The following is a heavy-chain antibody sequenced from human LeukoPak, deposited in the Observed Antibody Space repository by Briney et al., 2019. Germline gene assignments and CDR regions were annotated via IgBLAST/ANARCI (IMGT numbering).Heavy chain of an antibody. Sequence: GASLQISCKGSGYSFTSYWIGWVRPLPGKGLEWMGIIYPGDSDTRYSPSFQGQVTISADKSISTAYLQWSSLKASDTAMYYCARTSIRGGRDYWGQGTLVTVSS. V-gene: IGHV5-51*01. J-gene: IGHJ4*02. CDR3: ARTSIRGGRDY. D-gene: IGHD3-10*01. CDR1: GYSFTSYW. CDR2: IYPGDSDT.